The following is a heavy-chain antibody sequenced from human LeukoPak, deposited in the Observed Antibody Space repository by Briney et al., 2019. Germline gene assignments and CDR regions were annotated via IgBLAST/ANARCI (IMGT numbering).Heavy chain of an antibody. V-gene: IGHV4-4*07. Sequence: PSETLSLTCTVSGGSISSYYWTWIRQPAGKGLEWIGRIYTSGNTGYNPSLKSRVTMLVDTSKNQFSLNLSSVTAADTAVYYCARVDLRAAFFDYWGQGTLVTVSS. J-gene: IGHJ4*02. CDR2: IYTSGNT. D-gene: IGHD2-15*01. CDR3: ARVDLRAAFFDY. CDR1: GGSISSYY.